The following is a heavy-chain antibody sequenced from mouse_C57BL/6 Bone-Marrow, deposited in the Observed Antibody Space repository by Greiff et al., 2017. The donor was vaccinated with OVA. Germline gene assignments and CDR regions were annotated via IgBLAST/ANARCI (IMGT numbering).Heavy chain of an antibody. CDR3: DYYGSSYWYFDV. CDR2: IDPANGNT. CDR1: GFNIKNPY. Sequence: VQLQQSVAELVRPGASVKLSCTASGFNIKNPYMHWVKQRPEQGLEWIGRIDPANGNTKYAPKFQGKATITADTSSNTAYLQLSSLTSEDTAIYYCDYYGSSYWYFDVWGTGTTVTVSS. J-gene: IGHJ1*03. V-gene: IGHV14-3*01. D-gene: IGHD1-1*01.